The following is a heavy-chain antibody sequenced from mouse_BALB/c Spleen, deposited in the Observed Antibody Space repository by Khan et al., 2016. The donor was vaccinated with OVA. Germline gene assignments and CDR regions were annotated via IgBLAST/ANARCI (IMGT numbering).Heavy chain of an antibody. Sequence: QVQLQQSGAELARPGASVKMSCKASGYTFTSYTMHWIKQRPGQALEWIGYIDPSSGYTNYNQNFRDKATLTADKSSSTAYIQLTSLTSEDSAVHYCARSAFYGRRYYLDYWGPGTTLTVSS. D-gene: IGHD1-1*01. CDR2: IDPSSGYT. CDR3: ARSAFYGRRYYLDY. J-gene: IGHJ2*01. V-gene: IGHV1-4*01. CDR1: GYTFTSYT.